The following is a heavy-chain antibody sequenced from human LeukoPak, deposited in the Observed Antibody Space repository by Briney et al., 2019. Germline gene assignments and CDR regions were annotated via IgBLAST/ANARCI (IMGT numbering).Heavy chain of an antibody. Sequence: PGGSLRLSCAASAFTFSNYAMSWVRQAPGKGLEWVSSVGDSGASAYYTDSVKGRFTISRYISKNTLYLQMNSLRAEDTAMYYCAKGGIKRFGVVPDWFDPWGQGTLVTVSS. D-gene: IGHD3-3*01. V-gene: IGHV3-23*01. CDR1: AFTFSNYA. CDR2: VGDSGASA. J-gene: IGHJ5*02. CDR3: AKGGIKRFGVVPDWFDP.